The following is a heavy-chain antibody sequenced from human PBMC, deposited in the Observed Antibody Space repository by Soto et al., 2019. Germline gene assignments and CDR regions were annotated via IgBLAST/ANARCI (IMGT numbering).Heavy chain of an antibody. CDR3: AREHYGDYRGGMDV. J-gene: IGHJ6*02. D-gene: IGHD4-17*01. Sequence: QVQLVQSGAEVKKPGASVKVSCKASGYTFTSYYMHWVRQAPGQGLEWMGIINPSGGSTSYAQKCQARSTVTRDSATSTVYMELSSLGSEGTAVYYCAREHYGDYRGGMDVWGQGTTVTVSS. V-gene: IGHV1-46*03. CDR2: INPSGGST. CDR1: GYTFTSYY.